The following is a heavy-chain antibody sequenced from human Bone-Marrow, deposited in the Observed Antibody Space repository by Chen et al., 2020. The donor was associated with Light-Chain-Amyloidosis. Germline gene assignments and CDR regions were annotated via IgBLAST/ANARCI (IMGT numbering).Heavy chain of an antibody. V-gene: IGHV5-51*01. CDR3: ARRRDGYNFGY. CDR1: GYTFPNYW. D-gene: IGHD5-12*01. Sequence: EVQLEQSGPEVKQPGESLKISRKGSGYTFPNYWIGWVRQMPGKGLEWMGVIYPDDSDARYSPSFEGQVTISADKSITTAYLQWRSLKASDTAMYYCARRRDGYNFGYWGQGTLVTVSS. J-gene: IGHJ4*02. CDR2: IYPDDSDA.